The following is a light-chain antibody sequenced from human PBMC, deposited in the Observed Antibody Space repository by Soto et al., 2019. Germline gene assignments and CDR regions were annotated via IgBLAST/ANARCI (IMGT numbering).Light chain of an antibody. V-gene: IGKV3-15*01. CDR3: QQYTNWAPGT. J-gene: IGKJ5*01. CDR1: QSVSSN. CDR2: DAS. Sequence: RASQSVSSNLAWHQQKPGQAPRILMYDASTRATGISARFSGSGSGTEVTLSLSSLQSEDFAVFSFQQYTNWAPGTVGRGTRLEIK.